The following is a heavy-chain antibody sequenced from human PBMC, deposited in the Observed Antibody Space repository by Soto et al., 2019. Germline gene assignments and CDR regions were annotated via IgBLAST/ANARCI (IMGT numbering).Heavy chain of an antibody. D-gene: IGHD6-19*01. V-gene: IGHV3-23*01. CDR3: AKATTNGGWFNPFDS. CDR1: VFSFVNYA. Sequence: RGSLRLACAAYVFSFVNYAMNWVRQAPGKGLDWVSGLSGSGTSTYYADSVKGRFTISRDNSRDTLFLQMNSLTADDTAVYYCAKATTNGGWFNPFDSWGQGAMVTVSS. J-gene: IGHJ4*02. CDR2: LSGSGTST.